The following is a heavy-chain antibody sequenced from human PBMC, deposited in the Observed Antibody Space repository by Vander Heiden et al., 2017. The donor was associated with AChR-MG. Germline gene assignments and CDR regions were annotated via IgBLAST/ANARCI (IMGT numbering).Heavy chain of an antibody. V-gene: IGHV3-33*01. CDR1: GFTFSGYG. CDR3: ARGLHSSPDSGYFDY. D-gene: IGHD6-6*01. J-gene: IGHJ4*02. Sequence: QVQLVESGGGVVQPGRSLRLSCAASGFTFSGYGMHWVRPAPGKGLGWVAVIWYDGGNKYYADSVKGRFTISRDNSKNTLYLQMNSLRAEDTAVYYCARGLHSSPDSGYFDYWGQGTLVTVSS. CDR2: IWYDGGNK.